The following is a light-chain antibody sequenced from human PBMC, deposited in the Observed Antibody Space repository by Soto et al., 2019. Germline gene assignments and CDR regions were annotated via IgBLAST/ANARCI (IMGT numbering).Light chain of an antibody. CDR2: GAS. CDR1: QSVSTNY. CDR3: LQYGSSPPT. J-gene: IGKJ1*01. V-gene: IGKV3-20*01. Sequence: EIVLTQSPGTLSLSPGERATLSCRASQSVSTNYLAWYQRKPGQAPRLLIYGASSRATDIPNRFSGSGSGTDFTLTITRLKAEDFAAYYCLQYGSSPPTFGQGTKVEIK.